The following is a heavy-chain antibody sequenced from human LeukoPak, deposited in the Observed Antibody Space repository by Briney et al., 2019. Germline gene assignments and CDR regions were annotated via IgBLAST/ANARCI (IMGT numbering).Heavy chain of an antibody. Sequence: ASVKVSCKASGYTFTSYGISWVRQAPGQGLEGMGWINTNTGNPKYAQGFTGRFVFSLDTSVSTAYLQISSLKAEDTAVYYCARDHYGGLGYYYYYMDVWGKGTTVTVSS. D-gene: IGHD4-23*01. CDR3: ARDHYGGLGYYYYYMDV. CDR2: INTNTGNP. CDR1: GYTFTSYG. J-gene: IGHJ6*03. V-gene: IGHV7-4-1*02.